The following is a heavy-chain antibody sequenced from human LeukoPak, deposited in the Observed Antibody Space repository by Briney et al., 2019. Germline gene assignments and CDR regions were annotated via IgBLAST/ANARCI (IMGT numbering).Heavy chain of an antibody. D-gene: IGHD6-19*01. V-gene: IGHV1-2*04. CDR1: GYTFTSYG. Sequence: GASVKVSCKASGYTFTSYGISWVRQAPGQGLEWMGWINPNSGGTNYAQKFQGWVTMTRDTSISTAYMELSRLRSDDTAVYYCAREPSSGWPRGVYYFDYWGQGTLVTVSS. J-gene: IGHJ4*02. CDR2: INPNSGGT. CDR3: AREPSSGWPRGVYYFDY.